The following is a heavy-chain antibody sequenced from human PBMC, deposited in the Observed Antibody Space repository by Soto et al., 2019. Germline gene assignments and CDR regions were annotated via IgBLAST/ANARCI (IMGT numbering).Heavy chain of an antibody. CDR1: GGSISSGGYS. D-gene: IGHD1-26*01. CDR3: AREGHSGRYYFVY. CDR2: IYHSGST. Sequence: SETLSLTCAVSGGSISSGGYSWSWIRQPPGKGLEWIGYIYHSGSTYYNPSLKSRVTISVDRSKNQFSLKLSSVTAADTAVYYCAREGHSGRYYFVYRGQRALVTVSS. V-gene: IGHV4-30-2*01. J-gene: IGHJ4*02.